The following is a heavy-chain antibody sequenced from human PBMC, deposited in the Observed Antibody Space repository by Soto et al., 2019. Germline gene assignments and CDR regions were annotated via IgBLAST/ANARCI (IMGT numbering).Heavy chain of an antibody. J-gene: IGHJ6*02. D-gene: IGHD6-19*01. CDR3: AKDVRSGWTITDYYYYYGMDV. Sequence: QVQLVESGGGVVQPGRSLRLSCAASGFTFSSYGMHWVRQAPGKGLEWVAVISYDGSNKYYADSVKGRFTISRDNSKNTLYLRMNSLGAEDTAVYYCAKDVRSGWTITDYYYYYGMDVWGQGTTVTVSS. V-gene: IGHV3-30*18. CDR2: ISYDGSNK. CDR1: GFTFSSYG.